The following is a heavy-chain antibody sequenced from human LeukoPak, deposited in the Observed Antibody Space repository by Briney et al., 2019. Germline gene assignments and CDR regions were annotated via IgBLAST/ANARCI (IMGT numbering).Heavy chain of an antibody. CDR2: FDPEDGET. CDR1: GYTLTELS. Sequence: ASVKVSCKVSGYTLTELSMHWVRQAPGKGLEWMGGFDPEDGETIYAQKFQGRVTMTEDTSTDTAYMELSSLRSEDTAMYYCATSDYGDYSVDSFDYWGQGTLVTVSS. D-gene: IGHD4-17*01. V-gene: IGHV1-24*01. J-gene: IGHJ4*02. CDR3: ATSDYGDYSVDSFDY.